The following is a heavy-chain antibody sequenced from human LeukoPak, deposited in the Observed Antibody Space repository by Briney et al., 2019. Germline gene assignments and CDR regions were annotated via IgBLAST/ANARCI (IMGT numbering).Heavy chain of an antibody. V-gene: IGHV4-39*01. J-gene: IGHJ5*01. D-gene: IGHD2-21*01. CDR3: ARLNDNACGASGCFGFDP. CDR2: LYYGRTT. CDR1: GASLSSSSSY. Sequence: SETLCLSCAVSGASLSSSSSYWGWIRPPPGEGLEWIRALYYGRTTYYNPSRKSRVTVSVDTSKNQFSLNLSSVTATDTAVYFCARLNDNACGASGCFGFDPWGQGTLVTVSS.